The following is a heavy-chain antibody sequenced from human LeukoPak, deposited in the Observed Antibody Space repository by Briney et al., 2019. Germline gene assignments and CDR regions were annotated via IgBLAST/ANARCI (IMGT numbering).Heavy chain of an antibody. Sequence: GGSLRLSCAASGFTVSSYSMNWVRQAPGKGLEWASFISSSSYIYYADSVKGRFTISRDNAKNSLYLQMNSLRAEDTAVYYCAREGEDIVVVVAATDNWFDPWGQGTLVTVSS. J-gene: IGHJ5*02. CDR2: ISSSSYI. D-gene: IGHD2-15*01. V-gene: IGHV3-21*01. CDR1: GFTVSSYS. CDR3: AREGEDIVVVVAATDNWFDP.